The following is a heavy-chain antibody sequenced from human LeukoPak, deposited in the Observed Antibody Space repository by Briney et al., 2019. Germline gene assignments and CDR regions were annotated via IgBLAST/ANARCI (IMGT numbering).Heavy chain of an antibody. Sequence: GASVKVSCKVPGYTFTELSMHWVRQAPGKGLEWMGGFDPEDGETIYAQKFQGRVTMTEDTSTDTAYMELSSLRSEDTAVYYCATGAIQLWLQGYYYYYMDVWGKGTTVTVSS. D-gene: IGHD5-18*01. CDR2: FDPEDGET. CDR1: GYTFTELS. V-gene: IGHV1-24*01. CDR3: ATGAIQLWLQGYYYYYMDV. J-gene: IGHJ6*03.